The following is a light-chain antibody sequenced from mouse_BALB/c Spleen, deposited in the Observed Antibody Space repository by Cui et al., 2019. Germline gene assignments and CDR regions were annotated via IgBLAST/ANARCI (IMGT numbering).Light chain of an antibody. CDR1: QNVGTA. J-gene: IGKJ2*01. V-gene: IGKV6-13*01. CDR2: SAS. Sequence: DIVMTQSQKFMSTSVGDRVSITCKASQNVGTAVAWYQQKPGQSPKLLIYSASNRYTGVPDRFTGSGSGTDFTLTISNMQSEDLADYFCQQYSSYPHTFGGGTKLEIK. CDR3: QQYSSYPHT.